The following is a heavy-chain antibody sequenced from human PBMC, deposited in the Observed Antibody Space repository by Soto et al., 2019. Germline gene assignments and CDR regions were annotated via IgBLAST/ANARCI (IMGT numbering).Heavy chain of an antibody. D-gene: IGHD1-1*01. CDR2: IYHSGST. CDR3: ARVERLQGGSYGMDV. V-gene: IGHV4-38-2*01. J-gene: IGHJ6*02. CDR1: GYSISSGYY. Sequence: SETLSLTCAVSGYSISSGYYWGWIRQPPGKGLEWIGSIYHSGSTYYNPSLKSRVTISVDTSKNQFSLKLSSVTAADTAVYYCARVERLQGGSYGMDVWGQGTAVTLSS.